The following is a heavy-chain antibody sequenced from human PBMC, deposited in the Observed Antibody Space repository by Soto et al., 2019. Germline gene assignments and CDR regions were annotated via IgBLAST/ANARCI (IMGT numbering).Heavy chain of an antibody. Sequence: SVKVSCKASGGTFSSCAISWVRQAPGQGLEWMGGIIPIFGTANYAQKFQGRVTITADESTSTAYMELSSLRSEDTAVYYCTRERQHSTIIDYWGQATLVTVSS. V-gene: IGHV1-69*13. CDR2: IIPIFGTA. CDR1: GGTFSSCA. CDR3: TRERQHSTIIDY. J-gene: IGHJ4*02. D-gene: IGHD6-13*01.